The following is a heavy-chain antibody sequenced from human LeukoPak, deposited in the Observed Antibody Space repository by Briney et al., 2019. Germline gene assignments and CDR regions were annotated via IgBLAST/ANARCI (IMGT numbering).Heavy chain of an antibody. CDR1: GFTFSNYW. V-gene: IGHV3-7*01. CDR3: AKDKSLGYCSGGSCYSEY. Sequence: GGSLRLSCGASGFTFSNYWMSWVRQAPGKGLEWVANIRQDGSEKYYVDSVKGRFTISRDNAMNSLYLQMNSLRPEDTAVYYCAKDKSLGYCSGGSCYSEYWGQGALVTVSS. CDR2: IRQDGSEK. D-gene: IGHD2-15*01. J-gene: IGHJ4*02.